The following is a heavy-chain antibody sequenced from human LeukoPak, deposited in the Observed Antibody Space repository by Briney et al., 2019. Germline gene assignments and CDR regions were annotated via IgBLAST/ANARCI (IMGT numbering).Heavy chain of an antibody. CDR3: AKGPTAMVIFYSDY. V-gene: IGHV3-30*07. D-gene: IGHD5-18*01. CDR1: GFSFSNYA. CDR2: ISYHGSNK. J-gene: IGHJ4*02. Sequence: GTSLRLSCAASGFSFSNYAMYWVRQAPGRGLEWVAVISYHGSNKWYADSVKGRFTISRDNSKNTLYLQMNSLRAEDTAVYYCAKGPTAMVIFYSDYWGQGTLVTVSS.